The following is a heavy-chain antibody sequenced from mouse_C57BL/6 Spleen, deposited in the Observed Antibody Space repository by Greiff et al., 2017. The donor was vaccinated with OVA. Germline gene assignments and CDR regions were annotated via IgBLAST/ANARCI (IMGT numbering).Heavy chain of an antibody. V-gene: IGHV5-9*01. Sequence: EVKLMESGGGLVKPGGSLKLSCAASGFTFSSYTMSWVRQTPEKRLEWVATISGGGGNTYYPDSVKGRFTISRDNAKNTLYLQMSSLRSEDTALYYCARRWDGFAYWGQGTLVTVSA. CDR2: ISGGGGNT. CDR3: ARRWDGFAY. J-gene: IGHJ3*01. CDR1: GFTFSSYT. D-gene: IGHD4-1*01.